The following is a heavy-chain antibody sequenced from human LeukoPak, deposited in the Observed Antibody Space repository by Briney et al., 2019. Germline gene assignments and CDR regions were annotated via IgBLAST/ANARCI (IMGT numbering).Heavy chain of an antibody. CDR3: ARVDALYYDILTGP. J-gene: IGHJ5*02. V-gene: IGHV1-3*01. CDR2: INAGNGNT. D-gene: IGHD3-9*01. Sequence: ASVKVSCKASGYTFTSYAMHWVRQAPGQRLEWMGWINAGNGNTKYSQKFQGRVTITRDTSASTAHMELSSLRSEDTAVYYCARVDALYYDILTGPWGQGTLVTVSS. CDR1: GYTFTSYA.